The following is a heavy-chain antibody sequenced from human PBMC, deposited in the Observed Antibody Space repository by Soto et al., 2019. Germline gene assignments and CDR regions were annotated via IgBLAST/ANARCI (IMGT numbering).Heavy chain of an antibody. CDR2: IKYIGRTT. V-gene: IGHV3-23*01. D-gene: IGHD2-15*01. CDR1: GFTFSSYA. J-gene: IGHJ6*02. CDR3: VKHRGSGKTCYLNMGV. Sequence: EVQLLESGGGLVQPGGSLRLSCETPGFTFSSYAMTWVRQAPGMGLEWVAVIKYIGRTTFHAQSVKGRFTISRDNAMNTVFLQLDSLGAGDPTVYYCVKHRGSGKTCYLNMGVWGLGSTVIVS.